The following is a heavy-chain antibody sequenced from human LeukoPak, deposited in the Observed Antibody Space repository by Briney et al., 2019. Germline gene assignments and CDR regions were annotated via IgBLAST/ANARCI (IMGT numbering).Heavy chain of an antibody. CDR3: AKDIQGQQLAPDY. D-gene: IGHD6-13*01. CDR1: GFTSDDYA. Sequence: PGGPLRLSCAASGFTSDDYAMHWVRHAPGKGLEWVSLISGDGGSTYYADSVKGRFTISRDNSKNSLYLQMNSLRTEDTALYYCAKDIQGQQLAPDYWGQGTLVTVSS. V-gene: IGHV3-43*02. CDR2: ISGDGGST. J-gene: IGHJ4*02.